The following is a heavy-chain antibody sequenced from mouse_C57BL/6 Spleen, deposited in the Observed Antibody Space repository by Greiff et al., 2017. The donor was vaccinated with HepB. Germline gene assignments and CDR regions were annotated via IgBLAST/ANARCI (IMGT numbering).Heavy chain of an antibody. V-gene: IGHV1-82*01. CDR3: ARARGYAMDY. CDR2: IYPGDGDT. Sequence: VQLQQSGPELVKPGASVKISCKASGYAFSSSWMNWVKQRPGKGLEWIGRIYPGDGDTNYNGKFKGKATLTADKSSSTAYMQLSSLTSEDSAVYFCARARGYAMDYWGQGTSVTVSS. CDR1: GYAFSSSW. D-gene: IGHD3-1*01. J-gene: IGHJ4*01.